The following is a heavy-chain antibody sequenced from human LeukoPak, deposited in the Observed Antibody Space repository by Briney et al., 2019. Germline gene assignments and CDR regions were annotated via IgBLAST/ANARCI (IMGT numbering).Heavy chain of an antibody. V-gene: IGHV3-30*02. CDR1: GFTFSSYG. J-gene: IGHJ5*02. Sequence: PGGSLRLSCAASGFTFSSYGMHWVRQAPGKGLEWVAFIRYDGSNKYYADSVKGRFTISRDNSKNTLYLQMNSLRAEDTAVYYCAKDYAVAVAGTNWFDPWGQGTLVTVSS. D-gene: IGHD6-19*01. CDR2: IRYDGSNK. CDR3: AKDYAVAVAGTNWFDP.